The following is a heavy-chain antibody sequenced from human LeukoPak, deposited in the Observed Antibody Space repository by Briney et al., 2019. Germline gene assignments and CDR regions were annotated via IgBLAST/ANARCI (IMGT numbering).Heavy chain of an antibody. CDR3: ARSSYDFWSGNFYYIDC. CDR2: IKEDGSEK. J-gene: IGHJ4*02. Sequence: GGSLRLSCAGSGFTFTNYWMNWVRQAPGKGLEWVANIKEDGSEKYYVDSVKGRFTISRDNAKNSLYLQMNSLRAEDTAVYYCARSSYDFWSGNFYYIDCWGQGTLVTVSS. V-gene: IGHV3-7*01. CDR1: GFTFTNYW. D-gene: IGHD3-3*01.